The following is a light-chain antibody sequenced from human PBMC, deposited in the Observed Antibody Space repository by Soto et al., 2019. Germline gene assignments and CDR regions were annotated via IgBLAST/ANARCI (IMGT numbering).Light chain of an antibody. V-gene: IGKV1-5*01. CDR3: QHYDNHPDA. CDR1: QNISSH. Sequence: MSHSAAAVSASEGNRATIACRASQNISSHLAWYQQRPGKSPKLLVYWASTLERGVPSRFSGSGSGTEFTFTISSLQPDDIATYYCQHYDNHPDAFGERAKV. CDR2: WAS. J-gene: IGKJ1*01.